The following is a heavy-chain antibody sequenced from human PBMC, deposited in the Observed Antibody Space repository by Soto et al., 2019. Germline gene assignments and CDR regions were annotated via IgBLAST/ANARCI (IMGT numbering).Heavy chain of an antibody. Sequence: TLSLTCNVSGGPIKTGDYYWNWIRQPPGKGLEWIGYVFYSGATNYSPSLKSRAAISMDTSKNQFSLSLTSVTAADTAVYYCARAGLSYGHLLFWGQGIRVTVSS. J-gene: IGHJ4*02. D-gene: IGHD3-10*01. CDR1: GGPIKTGDYY. CDR3: ARAGLSYGHLLF. CDR2: VFYSGAT. V-gene: IGHV4-30-4*01.